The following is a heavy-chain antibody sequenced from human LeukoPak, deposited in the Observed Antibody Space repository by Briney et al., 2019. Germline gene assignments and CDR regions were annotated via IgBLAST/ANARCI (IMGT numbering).Heavy chain of an antibody. J-gene: IGHJ6*03. CDR3: AREGAPGVVVPVYYYYYMDV. V-gene: IGHV4-4*07. CDR1: GGSISSYY. D-gene: IGHD2-2*01. CDR2: IYTSGST. Sequence: SETLSLTCTVSGGSISSYYWSWIRQPAGKGLEWIGRIYTSGSTNYNPSLKSQVTMSVDTSKNQFSLKLSSVTAADTAVYYCAREGAPGVVVPVYYYYYMDVWGKGTTVTVSS.